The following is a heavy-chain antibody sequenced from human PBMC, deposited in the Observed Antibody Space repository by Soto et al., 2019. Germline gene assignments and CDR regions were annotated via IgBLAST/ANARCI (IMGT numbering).Heavy chain of an antibody. CDR2: INHSGST. CDR1: GGSFSGYY. Sequence: SETLSLTRAVYGGSFSGYYWSWIRQPPGKGLEWIGEINHSGSTNYNPSLKSRVTISVDTSKNQFSLKLSSVTAADTAVYYCARDVGLRYCSGGSCYYFDYWGQGTLVTVSS. V-gene: IGHV4-34*01. J-gene: IGHJ4*02. CDR3: ARDVGLRYCSGGSCYYFDY. D-gene: IGHD2-15*01.